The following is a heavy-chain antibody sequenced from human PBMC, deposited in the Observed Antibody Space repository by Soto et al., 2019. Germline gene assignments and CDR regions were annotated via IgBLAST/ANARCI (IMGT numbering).Heavy chain of an antibody. CDR2: IWYDGSNK. D-gene: IGHD3-10*01. Sequence: PGGSLRLSCAASGFTFSSYGMHWVRQAPGKGLEWVAVIWYDGSNKYYADSVKGRFTISRDNSKNTLYLQMNSLRAEDTAVYYCARDKTQTNVLLWFGELEYGMDVWGQGTTVTVSS. CDR3: ARDKTQTNVLLWFGELEYGMDV. V-gene: IGHV3-33*01. CDR1: GFTFSSYG. J-gene: IGHJ6*02.